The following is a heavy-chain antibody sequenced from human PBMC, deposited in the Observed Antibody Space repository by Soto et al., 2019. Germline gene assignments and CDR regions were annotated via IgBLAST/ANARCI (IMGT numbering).Heavy chain of an antibody. D-gene: IGHD2-2*01. CDR1: GYTFTGYY. V-gene: IGHV1-2*02. CDR3: ARDSVSGLYCSSASCGHYGMDV. J-gene: IGHJ6*02. CDR2: INPNSGGT. Sequence: ASVKVSCKASGYTFTGYYMHWVRQAPGQGLEWMGWINPNSGGTNYAQKFQGRVTMTRDTSISTAYMELSRLRSDDTAVYYCARDSVSGLYCSSASCGHYGMDVWGQGTTVTVSS.